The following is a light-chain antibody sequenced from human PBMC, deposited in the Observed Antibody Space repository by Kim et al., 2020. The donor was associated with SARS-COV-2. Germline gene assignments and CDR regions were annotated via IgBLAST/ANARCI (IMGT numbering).Light chain of an antibody. CDR1: QSVSSSY. Sequence: LSPGERATRSCRASQSVSSSYLAWYQQTPGQAPRLLIYGASSRATGIPDRFSGSGSGTDFTLTISRLEPEDFAVYYCQQYGSSPYSFGQGTKLEI. CDR2: GAS. CDR3: QQYGSSPYS. J-gene: IGKJ2*03. V-gene: IGKV3-20*01.